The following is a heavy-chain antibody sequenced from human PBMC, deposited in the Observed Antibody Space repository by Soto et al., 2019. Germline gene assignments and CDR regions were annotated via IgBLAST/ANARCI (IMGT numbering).Heavy chain of an antibody. V-gene: IGHV3-23*01. Sequence: GGSLRLSCAASGFTFSSYAMSWVRQAPGKGLEWVSAISGSGGSTYYADSVKGRFTISRDNSKNTLYLQMNSLRAEDTAVYYCAKSYAILAAAGTLRNYYYMDVWGKGTTVTV. J-gene: IGHJ6*03. D-gene: IGHD6-13*01. CDR2: ISGSGGST. CDR3: AKSYAILAAAGTLRNYYYMDV. CDR1: GFTFSSYA.